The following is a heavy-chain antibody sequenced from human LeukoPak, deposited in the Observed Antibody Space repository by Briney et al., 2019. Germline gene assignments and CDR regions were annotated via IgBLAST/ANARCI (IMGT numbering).Heavy chain of an antibody. CDR3: ARAMIVVVDVCDI. Sequence: ASVKVSRKASGYTLTGYYMHWVRQAPGQRLGWMGWINPNSVGTNYAQKFQGRGTMTRDTSISTAYMELSRLRSDDPGVYYCARAMIVVVDVCDIWGGRTSVSVSS. CDR2: INPNSVGT. D-gene: IGHD3-22*01. J-gene: IGHJ3*02. CDR1: GYTLTGYY. V-gene: IGHV1-2*02.